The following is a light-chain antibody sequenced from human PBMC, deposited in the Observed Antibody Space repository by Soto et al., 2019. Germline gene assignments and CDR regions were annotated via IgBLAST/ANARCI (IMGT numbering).Light chain of an antibody. J-gene: IGLJ2*01. CDR1: SSDVGGYNY. Sequence: QSALTQPASVSGSPGQSITISCTGTSSDVGGYNYVSWYLQHPGRAPQLMIYDVSNRPSGVSNRFSGSRSGNTASLTVSGLQAEDEADYYCSSYTSSSTVLFGGGTKLTVL. V-gene: IGLV2-14*01. CDR3: SSYTSSSTVL. CDR2: DVS.